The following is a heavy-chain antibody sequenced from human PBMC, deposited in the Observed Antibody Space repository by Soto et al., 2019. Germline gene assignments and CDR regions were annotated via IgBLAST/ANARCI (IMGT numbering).Heavy chain of an antibody. CDR1: GYTFTGYA. D-gene: IGHD5-12*01. CDR3: ARAVAVPAAFDY. V-gene: IGHV1-3*05. Sequence: QVQLVQSGAEEKKPGASVKVSCKASGYTFTGYAMHWVRQAPGQRLEWMGWINAGNGNTKYSQKFQGRVTITRDTSASTAYMALSTPRSEDTAVFSCARAVAVPAAFDYWGQGTLVTVSS. J-gene: IGHJ4*02. CDR2: INAGNGNT.